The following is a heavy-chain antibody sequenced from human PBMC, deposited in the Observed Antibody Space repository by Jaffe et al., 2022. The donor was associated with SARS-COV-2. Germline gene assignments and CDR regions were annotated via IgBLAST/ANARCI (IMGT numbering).Heavy chain of an antibody. CDR3: ARAISLRGYFDL. Sequence: QVQLVESGGGVVQPGRSLRLSCAASGFTFSSYAMHWVRQAPGKGLEWVAVISYDGSNKYYADSVKGRFTISRDNSKNTLYLQMNSLRAEDTAVYYCARAISLRGYFDLWGRGTLVTVSS. V-gene: IGHV3-30*04. CDR2: ISYDGSNK. D-gene: IGHD3-10*01. J-gene: IGHJ2*01. CDR1: GFTFSSYA.